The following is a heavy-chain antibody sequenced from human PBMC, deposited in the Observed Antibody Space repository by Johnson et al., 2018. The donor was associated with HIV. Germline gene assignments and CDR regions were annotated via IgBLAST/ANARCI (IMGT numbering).Heavy chain of an antibody. CDR2: ISYDGTKK. D-gene: IGHD4-11*01. Sequence: QVQLVESGGGLVQPGGSLRLSCAASGFTFSSYWMSWVRQAPGKGLEWVALISYDGTKKYSAGSVKGRFTISRDNSKNTLYLQMNNLRLGDTAVYYCARSVHDYSDYLWGRDAFDIWGQGTMVIVSS. CDR3: ARSVHDYSDYLWGRDAFDI. J-gene: IGHJ3*02. CDR1: GFTFSSYW. V-gene: IGHV3-30*03.